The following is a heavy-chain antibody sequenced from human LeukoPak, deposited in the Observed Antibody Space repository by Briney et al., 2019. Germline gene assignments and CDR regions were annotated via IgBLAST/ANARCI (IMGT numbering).Heavy chain of an antibody. Sequence: GGSLRLSCAASGFTFSSYSMNWVRQAPGKGLEWVSSISSSSSYIYYADSVKGRFTISRDNPKNSLYLQMNSLRAEDTAVYYCARGGRLLYYFDYWGQGTLVTVSS. J-gene: IGHJ4*02. CDR1: GFTFSSYS. CDR3: ARGGRLLYYFDY. D-gene: IGHD6-25*01. V-gene: IGHV3-21*01. CDR2: ISSSSSYI.